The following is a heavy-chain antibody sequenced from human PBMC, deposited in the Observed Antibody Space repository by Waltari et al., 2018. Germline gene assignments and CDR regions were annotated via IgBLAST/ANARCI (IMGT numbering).Heavy chain of an antibody. V-gene: IGHV3-20*01. CDR3: ARDIVVAGTYGWFDP. J-gene: IGHJ5*02. D-gene: IGHD2-21*01. CDR2: INWNGGST. Sequence: EVQLVESGGGVVRPGGSLRLSCAASGFPFDDYGMSWVRQAPGKGLEWVSGINWNGGSTGYADSVKGRFTISRDNAKNSLYLQMNSLRAEGTALYHCARDIVVAGTYGWFDPWGQGTLVTVSS. CDR1: GFPFDDYG.